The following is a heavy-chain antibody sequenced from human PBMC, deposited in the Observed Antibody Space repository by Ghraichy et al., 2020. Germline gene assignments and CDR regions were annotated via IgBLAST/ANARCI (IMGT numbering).Heavy chain of an antibody. CDR3: AKMGRSSHWYFDV. V-gene: IGHV3-30*18. Sequence: GGSLRLSCAASGFTFGHYGMHWVRQAPGKGLEGVAVASYDDRNKYYVDSVKGRFTISRDNSKNTLYLQMNSLRPDDTAVYYCAKMGRSSHWYFDVWGRGTLVSVSS. D-gene: IGHD6-6*01. J-gene: IGHJ2*01. CDR1: GFTFGHYG. CDR2: ASYDDRNK.